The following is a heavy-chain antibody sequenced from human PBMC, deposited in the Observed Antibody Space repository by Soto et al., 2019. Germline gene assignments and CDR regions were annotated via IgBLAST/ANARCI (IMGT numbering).Heavy chain of an antibody. D-gene: IGHD6-13*01. Sequence: SVKVSCKASGGTFSSYAISWVRQAPGQGLEWMGGIIPIFGTANYAQKFQGRVTITADESTSTAYMELSSLRSEDTAVYYCARGGQQLPWGYYYYGMDVWGQGTTVTVSS. V-gene: IGHV1-69*13. CDR1: GGTFSSYA. CDR2: IIPIFGTA. J-gene: IGHJ6*02. CDR3: ARGGQQLPWGYYYYGMDV.